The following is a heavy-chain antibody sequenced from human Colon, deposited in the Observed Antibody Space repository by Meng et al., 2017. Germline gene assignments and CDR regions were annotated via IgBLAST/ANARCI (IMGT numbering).Heavy chain of an antibody. D-gene: IGHD4-23*01. V-gene: IGHV1-8*01. CDR1: GYPFTSYD. Sequence: QVELCQAGLEVKKLGAAVKVACKASGYPFTSYDINWVRQATGQGLEWMGWMNPNSGNTGYAQKFQGRVTMTRNTSISTAYMELSSLRSEDTAVYYCARGGLHDYGGHWGQGTLVTVSS. J-gene: IGHJ4*02. CDR3: ARGGLHDYGGH. CDR2: MNPNSGNT.